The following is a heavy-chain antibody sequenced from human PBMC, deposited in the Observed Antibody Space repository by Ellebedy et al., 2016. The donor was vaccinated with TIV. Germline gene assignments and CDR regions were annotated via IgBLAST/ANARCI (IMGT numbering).Heavy chain of an antibody. D-gene: IGHD6-19*01. Sequence: SETLSLTCTVSGGSISSYYWSWIRQPPGKGLEWIGYIFYSGSTNYNPSLKSRFTISVDQSKNQFSLNLSSVTAADTAVYYCARMTIPVAGVDAFDIWGQGTMVTVSS. J-gene: IGHJ3*02. CDR1: GGSISSYY. CDR3: ARMTIPVAGVDAFDI. V-gene: IGHV4-59*01. CDR2: IFYSGST.